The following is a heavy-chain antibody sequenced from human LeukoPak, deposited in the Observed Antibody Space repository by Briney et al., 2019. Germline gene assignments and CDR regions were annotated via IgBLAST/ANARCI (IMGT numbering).Heavy chain of an antibody. CDR3: ARDGRNLGYSNYYYYMDV. J-gene: IGHJ6*03. CDR2: INPNSGST. D-gene: IGHD4-11*01. Sequence: ASVKVSCKASGYTFTGYYMHWVRQAPGQGLEWMGWINPNSGSTNYAQKFQGRVTMTRDTSISTAYMELSRLRSDDTAVYYCARDGRNLGYSNYYYYMDVWGKGTTVTVSS. V-gene: IGHV1-2*02. CDR1: GYTFTGYY.